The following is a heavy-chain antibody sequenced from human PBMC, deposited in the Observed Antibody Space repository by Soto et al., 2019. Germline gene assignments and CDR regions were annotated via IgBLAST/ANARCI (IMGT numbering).Heavy chain of an antibody. CDR2: ISGSGGST. CDR1: GFTFSSYA. D-gene: IGHD2-2*01. Sequence: EVQLLESGGGLVQPGGSLRLSCAASGFTFSSYAMSWVRQAPGKGLEWVSAISGSGGSTYYADSVKGRFTISRDNSKNTLYLQMNSLRAEDTAVYYCAKDRRVIVVVPAASYYGYWGQGALVTVSS. J-gene: IGHJ4*02. V-gene: IGHV3-23*01. CDR3: AKDRRVIVVVPAASYYGY.